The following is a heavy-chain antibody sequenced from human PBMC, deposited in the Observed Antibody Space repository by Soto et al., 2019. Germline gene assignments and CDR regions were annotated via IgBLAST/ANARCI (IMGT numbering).Heavy chain of an antibody. D-gene: IGHD6-19*01. CDR1: GGSISSSSYY. CDR2: IYYSGST. J-gene: IGHJ6*02. CDR3: ARHALAVAGTGYYYYGMDA. V-gene: IGHV4-39*01. Sequence: PSETLSLTCTVSGGSISSSSYYWGWIRQPPGKGLEWIGSIYYSGSTYYNPSLKSRVTISVDTSKNQFSLKLSSVTAADTAVYYCARHALAVAGTGYYYYGMDAWGQGTTVTVSS.